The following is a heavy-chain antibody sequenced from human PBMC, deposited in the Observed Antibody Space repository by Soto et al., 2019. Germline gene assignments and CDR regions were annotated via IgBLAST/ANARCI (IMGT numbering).Heavy chain of an antibody. CDR2: IYSSGNT. CDR3: ARQHSSGCYYFDF. Sequence: PSETLSLTCTVSGGSISGTCWSWIRQPPGQGLEWIGYIYSSGNTNYNPSLKSRVTISLDMSKNQFSLKVTSVTAADTAVYYCARQHSSGCYYFDFWGQGTLVTVSS. CDR1: GGSISGTC. J-gene: IGHJ4*02. D-gene: IGHD6-19*01. V-gene: IGHV4-59*01.